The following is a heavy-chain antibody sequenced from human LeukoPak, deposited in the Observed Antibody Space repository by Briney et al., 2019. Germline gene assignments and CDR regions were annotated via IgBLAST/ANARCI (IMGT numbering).Heavy chain of an antibody. J-gene: IGHJ4*02. CDR3: ARASVITWDC. CDR1: GFTFSTYA. D-gene: IGHD3-16*01. Sequence: GGSLRLSCAASGFTFSTYAMNWVRQAPGKGLEWVSYISSSGSTIYYADSVKGRFTMSRDNAKNSLYLQMNSLRAEDTAVYYCARASVITWDCWGQGTLVTVSS. V-gene: IGHV3-48*03. CDR2: ISSSGSTI.